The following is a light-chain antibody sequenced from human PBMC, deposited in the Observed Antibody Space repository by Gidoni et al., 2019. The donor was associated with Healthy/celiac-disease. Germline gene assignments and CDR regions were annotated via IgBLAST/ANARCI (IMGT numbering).Light chain of an antibody. CDR3: QSADSSGTYVV. CDR1: ALPKQY. J-gene: IGLJ2*01. CDR2: KDS. V-gene: IGLV3-25*03. Sequence: SSELPQQPSVSVSPGQTARITCSGDALPKQYAYWYQQKPGQAPVLVIYKDSERPSGIPERFSGSSSGTTVTLTISGVQAEDEADYYCQSADSSGTYVVFGGGTKLPVL.